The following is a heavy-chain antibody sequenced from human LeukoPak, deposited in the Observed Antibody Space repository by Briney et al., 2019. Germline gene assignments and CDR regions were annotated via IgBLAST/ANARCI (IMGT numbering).Heavy chain of an antibody. V-gene: IGHV3-11*04. J-gene: IGHJ4*02. Sequence: PGGSLRLSCAASGFTFSDYYMSWIRQAPGKGLEWVSYISSSGSTIYYADSVKGRFTISRDNAKNSLYLQMNSLRAKDTAVYYCARVYWRIAVAGWYFDYWGQGTLVTVSS. D-gene: IGHD6-19*01. CDR2: ISSSGSTI. CDR1: GFTFSDYY. CDR3: ARVYWRIAVAGWYFDY.